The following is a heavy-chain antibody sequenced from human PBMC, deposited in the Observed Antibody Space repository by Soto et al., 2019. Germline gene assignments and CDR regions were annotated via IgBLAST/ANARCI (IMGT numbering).Heavy chain of an antibody. V-gene: IGHV3-9*01. Sequence: GGSLRLSCAASGFTFDDYAMHWVRQAPGKGLEWVSGISWNSGSIGYADSVKGRFTISRDKAKNSLYLQMNSLRAEDTALYYCAKAGGSRPPDEITFGGVIVGATWYYMDVWGKGTTVTVSS. CDR2: ISWNSGSI. J-gene: IGHJ6*03. CDR1: GFTFDDYA. D-gene: IGHD3-16*02. CDR3: AKAGGSRPPDEITFGGVIVGATWYYMDV.